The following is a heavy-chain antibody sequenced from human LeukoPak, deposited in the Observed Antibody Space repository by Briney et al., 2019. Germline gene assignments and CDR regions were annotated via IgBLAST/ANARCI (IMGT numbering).Heavy chain of an antibody. V-gene: IGHV3-21*01. J-gene: IGHJ3*02. D-gene: IGHD5-18*01. CDR3: ARFTAMVDSFDI. CDR1: GFTFSSYS. Sequence: KTGGSLRLSCAASGFTFSSYSMNWVRQAPGKGLEWVSSISSSSSYIYYADSVKGRFTISRDNAKNSLYLQMNSLRAEDTAVYYCARFTAMVDSFDIWGQGTMVTVSS. CDR2: ISSSSSYI.